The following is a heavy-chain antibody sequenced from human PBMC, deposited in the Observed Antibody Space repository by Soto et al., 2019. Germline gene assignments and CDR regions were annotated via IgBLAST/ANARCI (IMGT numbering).Heavy chain of an antibody. CDR2: IWYDGSNK. CDR1: GFTFSSYG. V-gene: IGHV3-33*01. J-gene: IGHJ4*02. CDR3: ASFYDYGDYFDY. D-gene: IGHD4-17*01. Sequence: QVQLVESGGGVVQPGRSLRLSCAASGFTFSSYGMHWVRRAPGKGLEWVAVIWYDGSNKYYADSVKGRFTISRDNSKNTLYLQMNSLRAEDTAVYYCASFYDYGDYFDYWGQGTLVTVSS.